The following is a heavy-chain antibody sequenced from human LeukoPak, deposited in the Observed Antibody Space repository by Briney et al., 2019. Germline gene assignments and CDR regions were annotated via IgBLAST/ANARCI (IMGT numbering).Heavy chain of an antibody. CDR2: IYKSGST. J-gene: IGHJ3*02. V-gene: IGHV3-53*01. CDR1: GCTVSNNA. D-gene: IGHD4-17*01. Sequence: PGGSLRLSCAASGCTVSNNAMSWVRQAPGKGLEWVSVIYKSGSTSYADSGRGRLTISRDSSKNTLYFQMNSQRVEDTAVYYCARGGDYEGDAFDIWGQGTMVTVSS. CDR3: ARGGDYEGDAFDI.